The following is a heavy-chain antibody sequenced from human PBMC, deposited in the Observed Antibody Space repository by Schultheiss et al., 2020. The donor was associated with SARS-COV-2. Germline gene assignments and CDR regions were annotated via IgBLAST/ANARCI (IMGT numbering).Heavy chain of an antibody. V-gene: IGHV3-30*04. Sequence: GESLKISCAASGFTFSGHAVHWVRQAPGKGLEWVALTSYDGSDKYYADSVKGRFTISRDNSKSTMYLQMNSLRAEDTAVYYCARSAHYYGSGRGWFDPWGQGTLVTVSS. D-gene: IGHD3-10*01. CDR2: TSYDGSDK. CDR1: GFTFSGHA. CDR3: ARSAHYYGSGRGWFDP. J-gene: IGHJ5*02.